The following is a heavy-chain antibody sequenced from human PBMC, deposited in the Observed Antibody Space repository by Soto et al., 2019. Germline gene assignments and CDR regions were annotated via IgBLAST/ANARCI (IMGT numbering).Heavy chain of an antibody. Sequence: QVQLQESGPGLVKPSQTLSLTCTVSGGSISSGDYYWSWIRQPPGKGLAWIGYISYSGSTYYNPSLKSRVIISVDTSKNQCSLKLSSVTAADTAVYYCARGDGGADFDYWGQGTLVTVSS. J-gene: IGHJ4*02. D-gene: IGHD2-21*01. CDR2: ISYSGST. V-gene: IGHV4-30-4*01. CDR1: GGSISSGDYY. CDR3: ARGDGGADFDY.